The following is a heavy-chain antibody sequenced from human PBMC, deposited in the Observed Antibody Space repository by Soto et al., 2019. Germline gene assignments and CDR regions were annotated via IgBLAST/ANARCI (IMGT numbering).Heavy chain of an antibody. J-gene: IGHJ4*02. CDR2: IKQDGSEK. CDR3: ARGALRYCSGGSCYNY. D-gene: IGHD2-15*01. CDR1: GFTFSSYW. V-gene: IGHV3-7*01. Sequence: PGGSLRLSCAASGFTFSSYWMSWVRQAPGKGLEWVANIKQDGSEKYYVDSVKGRFTIARDNAKNSLYLQMNSLRAEDTAVYYCARGALRYCSGGSCYNYWGQGTLVTVSS.